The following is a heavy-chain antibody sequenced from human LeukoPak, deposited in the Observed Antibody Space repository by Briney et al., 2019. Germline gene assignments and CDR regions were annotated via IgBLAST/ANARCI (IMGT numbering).Heavy chain of an antibody. CDR1: GFTFSTYG. Sequence: GKSLRLSCAASGFTFSTYGMHWVRQAPGKGLEWVAVISYDGINKYYTEFVKGRFSISRDSSKNTLYLQMNSLRAEDTAVYYCARDGREELRFLEWLFYYYYMDVWGKGTTVTVSS. J-gene: IGHJ6*03. CDR3: ARDGREELRFLEWLFYYYYMDV. CDR2: ISYDGINK. D-gene: IGHD3-3*01. V-gene: IGHV3-30*03.